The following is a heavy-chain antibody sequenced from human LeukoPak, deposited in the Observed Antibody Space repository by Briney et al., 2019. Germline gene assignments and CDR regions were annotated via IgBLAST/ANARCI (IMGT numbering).Heavy chain of an antibody. CDR2: IRYDGSIK. CDR1: GFTFSTYS. J-gene: IGHJ4*02. D-gene: IGHD3-22*01. CDR3: AKDPSSGVIVVVTPIV. Sequence: GGSLRLSCAASGFTFSTYSMNWVRQAPGKGLEWVAFIRYDGSIKYYADSVKGRFTISRDDSKNTLYLQMNSLRVEDTAVYYCAKDPSSGVIVVVTPIVWGQGTLVTVSS. V-gene: IGHV3-30*02.